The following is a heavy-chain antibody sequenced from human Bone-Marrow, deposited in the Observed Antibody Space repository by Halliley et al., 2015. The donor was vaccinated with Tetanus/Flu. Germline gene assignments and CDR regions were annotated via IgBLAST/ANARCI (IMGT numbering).Heavy chain of an antibody. CDR3: ARDGLQSFDY. Sequence: TLSLTCSVSGGSISSGGYLWSWIPQHTGQGLEWIGYIFYSGSTYYNPSLRSRVTISLETSKNQFYLKLSSVTAADTALYYCARDGLQSFDYWGQGTLVTVSS. J-gene: IGHJ4*02. V-gene: IGHV4-31*03. CDR2: IFYSGST. CDR1: GGSISSGGYL.